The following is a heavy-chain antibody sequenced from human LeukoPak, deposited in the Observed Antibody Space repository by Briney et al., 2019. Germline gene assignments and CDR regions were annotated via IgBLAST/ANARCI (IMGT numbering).Heavy chain of an antibody. Sequence: GGSLRLSCAASGFTFSTFAMIWVRQPPGKGLEWVSGISGSGDSTYYADSVKGRFTISRDNSKNTLYLQMNSLRAEDTAVYYCARRSGIAVAGAFDYWGQGTLVTVSS. D-gene: IGHD6-19*01. CDR2: ISGSGDST. J-gene: IGHJ4*02. V-gene: IGHV3-23*01. CDR3: ARRSGIAVAGAFDY. CDR1: GFTFSTFA.